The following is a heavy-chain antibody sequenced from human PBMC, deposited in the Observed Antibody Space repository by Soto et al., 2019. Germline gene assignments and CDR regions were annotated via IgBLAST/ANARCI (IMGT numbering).Heavy chain of an antibody. CDR3: AKDLQLRYFDWSPGAFDI. D-gene: IGHD3-9*01. V-gene: IGHV3-23*01. CDR2: ISGGGGST. CDR1: GFTFSSYA. J-gene: IGHJ3*02. Sequence: GGSLRLSCAASGFTFSSYAMSWVRQAPGKGLEWVSAISGGGGSTYYADSVKGRFTISRDNSKNTLYLQMNSLRAEDTAVYYCAKDLQLRYFDWSPGAFDIWGQGTMVT.